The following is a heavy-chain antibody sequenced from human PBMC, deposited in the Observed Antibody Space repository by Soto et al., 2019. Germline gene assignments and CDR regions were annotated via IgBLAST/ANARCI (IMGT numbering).Heavy chain of an antibody. CDR2: IWYDGSNK. V-gene: IGHV3-33*01. CDR3: ARGAGYSYGYGDY. Sequence: QVQLVESGGGVVQPGRSLRLSCAASGFTFSRYGMHWVHQAPGKGLEWVAVIWYDGSNKYYADSVKGRFTISRDNSKNTRYLQMNSLRAEDTAVYYCARGAGYSYGYGDYWGQGTLVTVSS. CDR1: GFTFSRYG. D-gene: IGHD5-18*01. J-gene: IGHJ4*02.